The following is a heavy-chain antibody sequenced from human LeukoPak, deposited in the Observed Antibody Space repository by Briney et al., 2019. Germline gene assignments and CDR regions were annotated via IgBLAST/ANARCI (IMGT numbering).Heavy chain of an antibody. V-gene: IGHV1-69*05. CDR2: IIPIFGTA. CDR1: GGTFSSYA. Sequence: ASVKVSCKASGGTFSSYAISWVRQAPGQGLEWMGGIIPIFGTANYAQKFQGRVTITTDESTSAAYMELSSLRSEDTAVYYCARVREDYYYYMDVWGKGTTVTVSS. J-gene: IGHJ6*03. CDR3: ARVREDYYYYMDV.